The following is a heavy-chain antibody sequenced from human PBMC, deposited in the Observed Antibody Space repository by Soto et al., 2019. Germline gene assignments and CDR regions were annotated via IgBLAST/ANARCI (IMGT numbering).Heavy chain of an antibody. CDR1: GFTFSSCS. CDR3: ARDLVVVAATVALDI. Sequence: GGSLRLSCAASGFTFSSCSMNWVRQAPGKGLEWVSSISSSSSYIYYADSVKGRFTISRDNAKNSLYLQMNSLRAEDTAVYYCARDLVVVAATVALDIWGQGTMVPVSS. D-gene: IGHD2-15*01. J-gene: IGHJ3*02. CDR2: ISSSSSYI. V-gene: IGHV3-21*01.